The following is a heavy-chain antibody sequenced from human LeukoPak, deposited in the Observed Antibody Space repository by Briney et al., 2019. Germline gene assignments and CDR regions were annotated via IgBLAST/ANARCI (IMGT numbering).Heavy chain of an antibody. D-gene: IGHD5-18*01. V-gene: IGHV4-34*01. CDR2: INHSGST. CDR3: ARGPAMVDY. J-gene: IGHJ4*02. CDR1: GGTFSGYY. Sequence: KASETLSLTCAVYGGTFSGYYWSWIRQPPGEGLEWIGEINHSGSTNYNPSLKSRVTISVDTSKNQFSLKLSSVTAADTAVYYCARGPAMVDYWGQGTLVTVSS.